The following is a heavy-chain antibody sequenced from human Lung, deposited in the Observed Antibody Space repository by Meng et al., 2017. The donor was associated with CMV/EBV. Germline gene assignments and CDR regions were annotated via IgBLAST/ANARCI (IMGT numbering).Heavy chain of an antibody. CDR2: IGAVGDT. Sequence: GESLKISCTASGFTFSTYDFHWVRQPTGKGLEWVSSIGAVGDTYSIGSVKGRFIISREDAKNSVYLQMNGLRDGDTGLYYCARARSPTHFDYWGQGALVTVSS. CDR3: ARARSPTHFDY. J-gene: IGHJ4*02. V-gene: IGHV3-13*01. CDR1: GFTFSTYD.